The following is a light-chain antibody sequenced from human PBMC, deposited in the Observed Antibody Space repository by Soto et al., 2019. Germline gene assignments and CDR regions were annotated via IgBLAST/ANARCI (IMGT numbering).Light chain of an antibody. Sequence: QLVLTQPPSVSGAPGQRVTISCTGSSSNIGAGYDVHWYQQLPGTAPKLLIYGNNNRPSGVPDRFSGPKSGTSASLAITGLQAEDEADYYCQSYDSSLSGWGVFGGGTKLTVL. CDR1: SSNIGAGYD. CDR3: QSYDSSLSGWGV. CDR2: GNN. V-gene: IGLV1-40*01. J-gene: IGLJ2*01.